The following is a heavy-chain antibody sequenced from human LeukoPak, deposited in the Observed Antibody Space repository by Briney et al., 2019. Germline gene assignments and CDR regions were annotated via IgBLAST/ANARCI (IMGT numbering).Heavy chain of an antibody. D-gene: IGHD3-22*01. CDR2: INHSGST. V-gene: IGHV4-34*01. Sequence: SETLSLTCAVYGGSFSGYYWSWIRQPLGKGLEWIGEINHSGSTNYNPSLKSRVTISVDTSKNQFSLKLSSVTAADTAVYYCVRGRYYYDSSGYYPSYYYYYMDVWGKGTTVTVSS. J-gene: IGHJ6*03. CDR1: GGSFSGYY. CDR3: VRGRYYYDSSGYYPSYYYYYMDV.